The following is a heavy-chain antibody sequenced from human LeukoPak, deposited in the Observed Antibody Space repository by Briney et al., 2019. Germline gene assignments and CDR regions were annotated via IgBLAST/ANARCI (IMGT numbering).Heavy chain of an antibody. D-gene: IGHD3-22*01. J-gene: IGHJ3*02. Sequence: PSETLSLTCTVSGGSISPYYWSWIRQPAGKGLEWIWRIYPTGSPNYNPSLKSRVTISLDKSKNQFSLKLSSVTAADTAVYYCASGTNAYYYDSSGYYPDAFDIWGQGTMVTVSS. CDR2: IYPTGSP. CDR3: ASGTNAYYYDSSGYYPDAFDI. V-gene: IGHV4-4*07. CDR1: GGSISPYY.